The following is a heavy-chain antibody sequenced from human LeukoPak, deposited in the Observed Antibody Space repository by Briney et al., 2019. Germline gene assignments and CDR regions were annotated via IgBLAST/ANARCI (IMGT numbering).Heavy chain of an antibody. V-gene: IGHV3-48*02. CDR2: INTRGAT. D-gene: IGHD3-3*01. CDR1: GFTFRIYT. Sequence: GGSLRLSCAASGFTFRIYTMNWVRQAPGRGLECLSYINTRGATYYADSVKGRFTISRDNAKNSLYLQMNSLRHEDTAVYYCARDGGGMDVWGQGTTVTVSS. J-gene: IGHJ6*02. CDR3: ARDGGGMDV.